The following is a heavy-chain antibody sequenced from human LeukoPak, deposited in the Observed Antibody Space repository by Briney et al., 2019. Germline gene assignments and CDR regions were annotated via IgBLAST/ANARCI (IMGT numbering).Heavy chain of an antibody. J-gene: IGHJ4*02. D-gene: IGHD3-22*01. V-gene: IGHV1-69*04. CDR3: SRGYDSSGYVLD. CDR1: GGTFSSYA. CDR2: IIPILGVA. Sequence: SVKVSCKASGGTFSSYAITWVRQAPGQGLEWMGRIIPILGVANYAQKFQGRLTITADTSTSTAYMDLSSLRSEDTAVYYCSRGYDSSGYVLDWGQGTLVTVSS.